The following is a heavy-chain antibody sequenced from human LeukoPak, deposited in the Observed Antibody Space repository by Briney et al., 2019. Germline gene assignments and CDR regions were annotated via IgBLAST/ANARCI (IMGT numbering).Heavy chain of an antibody. D-gene: IGHD6-19*01. V-gene: IGHV4-34*01. CDR2: INHSGST. J-gene: IGHJ4*02. CDR3: ARSYSSGWYDYGY. Sequence: SETLSLTCAVYGGSFSAYYWSWIRQPPGKGLEWIGEINHSGSTKYNPSLKSRVTISVDTSKNQFSLKPSSVTAADTAVYYCARSYSSGWYDYGYWGQGTLVTVSS. CDR1: GGSFSAYY.